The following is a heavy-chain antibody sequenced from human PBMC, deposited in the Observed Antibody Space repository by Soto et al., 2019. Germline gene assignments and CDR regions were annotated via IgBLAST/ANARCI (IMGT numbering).Heavy chain of an antibody. CDR1: GGSISSSSYY. CDR2: IFYNGAT. CDR3: AKEARGSNWDGGKY. J-gene: IGHJ4*02. Sequence: QLQLQESGPGLVKPSEILSLTCTVSGGSISSSSYYWGWIRQPPGKGLEWIGTIFYNGATQYNLSLEGRVTISIDTSKNQYSLRLSSVTAADTAVYYCAKEARGSNWDGGKYWGQGTLVTVSS. D-gene: IGHD1-1*01. V-gene: IGHV4-39*02.